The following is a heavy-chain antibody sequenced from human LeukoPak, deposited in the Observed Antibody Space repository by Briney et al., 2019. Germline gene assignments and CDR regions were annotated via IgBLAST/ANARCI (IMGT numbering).Heavy chain of an antibody. CDR3: ARRTGYNSYYMDV. CDR1: GYIFMQYG. CDR2: ISTYNGNA. J-gene: IGHJ6*03. Sequence: GASVKVSCKASGYIFMQYGISWVRQAPGQGLEWMAWISTYNGNANYAQKFQGRVTMTTDTSTSTAYMELRSLGSDDTAVYYCARRTGYNSYYMDVWGQGTTVIVSS. D-gene: IGHD3/OR15-3a*01. V-gene: IGHV1-18*01.